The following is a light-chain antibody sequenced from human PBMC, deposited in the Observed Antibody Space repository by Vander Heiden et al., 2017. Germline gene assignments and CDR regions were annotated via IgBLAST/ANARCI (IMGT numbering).Light chain of an antibody. CDR3: QQYDNSPSWT. J-gene: IGKJ1*01. CDR1: QSLSSTY. CDR2: DAS. Sequence: ENLLTQSPDTLPLSPGERATPSCRASQSLSSTYLARYQQKPGQAPRLLISDASSRATGIPDRFSGSGSGTDFTLTISRLEPEDFAVYYCQQYDNSPSWTFGQGTRVEIK. V-gene: IGKV3-20*01.